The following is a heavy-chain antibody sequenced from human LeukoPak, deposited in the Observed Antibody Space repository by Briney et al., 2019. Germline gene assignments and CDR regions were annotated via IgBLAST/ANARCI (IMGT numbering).Heavy chain of an antibody. J-gene: IGHJ4*02. V-gene: IGHV3-30-3*02. CDR1: GFTFNNYA. CDR2: ISYDGSSK. CDR3: AKEIYDSSGYPTPLLDY. Sequence: GGSLRLSCAAPGFTFNNYAIHWVRQAPGKGLDWVAVISYDGSSKYYADSVKGRFTISRDNSKNTLYLQMNSLRAEDTAVYYCAKEIYDSSGYPTPLLDYWGQGTLVTVSS. D-gene: IGHD3-22*01.